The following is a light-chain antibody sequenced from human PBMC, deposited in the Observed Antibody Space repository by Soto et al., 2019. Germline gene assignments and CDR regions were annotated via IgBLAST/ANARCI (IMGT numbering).Light chain of an antibody. Sequence: QSALTQPASVSGSPGQAITISCTGTSSDVGGYNFVSWYQQHPGKVPRLIIYEVSNRPSGVSKCFSGSKSGNTASLTISGLQAEDEADYYCSSYTSTNSWMFGGGTKLTVL. CDR3: SSYTSTNSWM. V-gene: IGLV2-14*01. CDR1: SSDVGGYNF. J-gene: IGLJ3*02. CDR2: EVS.